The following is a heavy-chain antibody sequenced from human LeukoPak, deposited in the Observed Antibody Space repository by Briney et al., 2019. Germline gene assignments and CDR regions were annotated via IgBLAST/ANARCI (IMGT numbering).Heavy chain of an antibody. CDR2: ISSSSSYI. V-gene: IGHV3-21*01. D-gene: IGHD5-18*01. CDR3: ARPQLWTQPPFDY. J-gene: IGHJ4*02. CDR1: GFTFSSYS. Sequence: GGSLGLSCAASGFTFSSYSMNWGRQAPGKGLEWVSSISSSSSYIYYADSVKGRFTISRDNAKNSLYLQMNSLRAEDTAVYYCARPQLWTQPPFDYWGQGTLVTVSS.